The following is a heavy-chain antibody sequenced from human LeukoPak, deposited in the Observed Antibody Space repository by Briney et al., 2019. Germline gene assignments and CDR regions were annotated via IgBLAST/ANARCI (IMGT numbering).Heavy chain of an antibody. J-gene: IGHJ4*02. CDR3: ARGRMASCSILDY. Sequence: PGGSLRLSCAASGFTFSSYSMTWVRQAPGKGLEWVSYISSSSSTIYYADSVKGRFTISRDNAKNSLYLQMNSLRAEDTAVYYCARGRMASCSILDYWGQGTLVTVSS. V-gene: IGHV3-48*01. CDR2: ISSSSSTI. D-gene: IGHD2/OR15-2a*01. CDR1: GFTFSSYS.